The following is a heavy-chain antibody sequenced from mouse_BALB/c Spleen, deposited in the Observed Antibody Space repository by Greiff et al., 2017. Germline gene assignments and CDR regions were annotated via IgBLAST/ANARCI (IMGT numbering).Heavy chain of an antibody. CDR2: IYPGDGDT. CDR3: AREGLIYYGNYTFLYYAMDY. J-gene: IGHJ4*01. CDR1: GYAFSSSW. V-gene: IGHV1-82*01. D-gene: IGHD2-1*01. Sequence: VQLQQSGPELVKPGASVKISCKASGYAFSSSWMNWVKQRPGQGLEWIGRIYPGDGDTNYNGKFKGKATLTADKSSSTAYMQLSSLTSVDSAVYFCAREGLIYYGNYTFLYYAMDYWGQGTSVTVSS.